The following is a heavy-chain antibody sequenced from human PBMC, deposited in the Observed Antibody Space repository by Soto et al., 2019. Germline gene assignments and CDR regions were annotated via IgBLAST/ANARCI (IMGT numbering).Heavy chain of an antibody. CDR3: ASARPYYYGSGSYYTGSQSSGHDFDI. CDR1: GFTFSDYY. CDR2: ISSSGSTI. Sequence: PGGSLRLSCAASGFTFSDYYMSWIRQAPGKGLEWVSYISSSGSTIYYADSVKGRFTISRDNAKNSLYLQMNSLRAEDTAVYYCASARPYYYGSGSYYTGSQSSGHDFDIWGQGTMVTVSS. D-gene: IGHD3-10*01. V-gene: IGHV3-11*01. J-gene: IGHJ3*02.